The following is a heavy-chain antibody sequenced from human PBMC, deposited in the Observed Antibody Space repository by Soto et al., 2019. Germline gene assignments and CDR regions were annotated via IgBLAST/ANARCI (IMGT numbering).Heavy chain of an antibody. J-gene: IGHJ4*02. Sequence: ASVKVSCKASGFTFSSYFMHWFRQAPGQGLQWVGIIKPSGGITDYAQEFQDKVTMTRDTSTSTVYMELSSLTSADTAVYYCAREYPSTYYFDSWGQGTLVTAPQ. CDR2: IKPSGGIT. V-gene: IGHV1-46*01. CDR3: AREYPSTYYFDS. CDR1: GFTFSSYF.